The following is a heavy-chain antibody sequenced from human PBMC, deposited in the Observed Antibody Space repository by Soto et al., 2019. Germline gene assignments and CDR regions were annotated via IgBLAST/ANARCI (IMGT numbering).Heavy chain of an antibody. Sequence: QVQLVESGGGVVQPGRSLRLSCAASGFTFSSYGMHWVRQAPGKGLEWVAVIWYDGSNKYYADSVKGRFTISRDNSKNTLYLQMNSLRAEDTAVYYCARDRFSDDFWSGYRYYGMDVWGQGTTVTVSS. CDR1: GFTFSSYG. CDR3: ARDRFSDDFWSGYRYYGMDV. V-gene: IGHV3-33*01. D-gene: IGHD3-3*01. J-gene: IGHJ6*02. CDR2: IWYDGSNK.